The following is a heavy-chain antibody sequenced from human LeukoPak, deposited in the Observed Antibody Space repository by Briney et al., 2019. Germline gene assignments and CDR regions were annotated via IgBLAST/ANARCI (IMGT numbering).Heavy chain of an antibody. J-gene: IGHJ4*02. V-gene: IGHV1-8*01. CDR1: GYTFTSYD. Sequence: ASVKVSCKASGYTFTSYDINWVRQATGQGLEWMGWMNPNSGNTGYAQKFQGRVTMTRNTSISTAYMELSSLRSEDTAVYYCARVGLRWLMEGSSWYFDYWGQGTLVTVSS. CDR2: MNPNSGNT. D-gene: IGHD6-13*01. CDR3: ARVGLRWLMEGSSWYFDY.